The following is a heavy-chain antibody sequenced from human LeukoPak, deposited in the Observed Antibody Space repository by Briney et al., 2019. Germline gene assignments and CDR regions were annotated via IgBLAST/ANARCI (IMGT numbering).Heavy chain of an antibody. D-gene: IGHD3-22*01. CDR3: ARGGYYDSSGYIQLDY. V-gene: IGHV1-69*01. CDR2: IIPIFGTA. CDR1: GGTFSSYA. J-gene: IGHJ4*02. Sequence: SVKVSCKASGGTFSSYAISWVRQAPGPGLEWMGGIIPIFGTANYAQKFQGRVTITADESTSTAYMELSSLRSEDTAVYYCARGGYYDSSGYIQLDYWGQGTLVTVSS.